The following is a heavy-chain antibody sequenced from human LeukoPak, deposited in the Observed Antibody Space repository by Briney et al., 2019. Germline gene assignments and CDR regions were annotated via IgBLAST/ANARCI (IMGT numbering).Heavy chain of an antibody. CDR1: GGSIGSGSYL. CDR2: LSYSGAI. D-gene: IGHD1-14*01. V-gene: IGHV4-39*01. Sequence: SDTLSLTCTVSGGSIGSGSYLWGWIRQPPGRGLEFIGTLSYSGAIYYNPSLKSRVTISVDTSKNQFSLNMNSVTAADIATYYCATTRDLTGGGFDYWGQGTLVSVSS. CDR3: ATTRDLTGGGFDY. J-gene: IGHJ4*02.